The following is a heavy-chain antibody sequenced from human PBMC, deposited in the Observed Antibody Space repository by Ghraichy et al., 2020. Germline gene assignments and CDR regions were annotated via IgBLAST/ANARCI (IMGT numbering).Heavy chain of an antibody. V-gene: IGHV3-7*01. D-gene: IGHD1-1*01. CDR1: GFMFSSYW. CDR3: AKCRGTTWNDALDV. J-gene: IGHJ3*01. Sequence: GESLNISCAASGFMFSSYWVTWVRQAPGKGLEWVANVKPDGGEKNYVGSVKGRFTISRDNAKKSLYLQMNSLRAEDTAVYYCAKCRGTTWNDALDVWGQGTMVTVSS. CDR2: VKPDGGEK.